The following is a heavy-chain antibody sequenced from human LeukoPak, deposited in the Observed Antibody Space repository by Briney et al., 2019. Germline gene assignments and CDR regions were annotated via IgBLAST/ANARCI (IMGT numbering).Heavy chain of an antibody. V-gene: IGHV3-23*01. D-gene: IGHD1-14*01. Sequence: GGSLRLSCAASGFTFSSYAMSWVRQAPGKGLEWVSAISGRADRTYYADSVKGRFTISRDNSKNTLNLQMNSLRAEDTAVYYCAKESAYTSPRNYYFETWGQGTLVTVSS. CDR3: AKESAYTSPRNYYFET. J-gene: IGHJ4*02. CDR1: GFTFSSYA. CDR2: ISGRADRT.